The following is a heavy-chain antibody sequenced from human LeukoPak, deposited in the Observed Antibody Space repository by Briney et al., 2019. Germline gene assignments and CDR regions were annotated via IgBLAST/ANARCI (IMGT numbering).Heavy chain of an antibody. CDR2: IKQDGSEK. J-gene: IGHJ4*02. V-gene: IGHV3-7*01. CDR1: GFTFSSYW. D-gene: IGHD3-3*01. CDR3: ARDSYYDFWSGYSMGKTDY. Sequence: GGSLRLSCAASGFTFSSYWMSWVRQAPGKGLEWVANIKQDGSEKYYVDSVKGRFTISRDNAKNSLYLQMNSLRAEDTAVYYCARDSYYDFWSGYSMGKTDYWGQGTLVTVSS.